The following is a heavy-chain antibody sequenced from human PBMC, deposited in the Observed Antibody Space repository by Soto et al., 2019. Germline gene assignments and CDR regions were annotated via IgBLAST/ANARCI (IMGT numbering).Heavy chain of an antibody. CDR3: ARVPGP. J-gene: IGHJ5*02. V-gene: IGHV4-30-2*01. CDR1: GGSISGSTYS. Sequence: SETLSLTCTVSGGSISGSTYSWSWIRQPPGKGLEWIGYIYHSGSTYYNPSLKSRVTISVDRSKNQLSLKLSSVTAADTAVYYCARVPGPWGQGTLVTVSS. CDR2: IYHSGST.